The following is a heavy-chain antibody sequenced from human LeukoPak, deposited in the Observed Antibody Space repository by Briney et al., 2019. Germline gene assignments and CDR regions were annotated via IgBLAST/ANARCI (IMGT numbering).Heavy chain of an antibody. D-gene: IGHD3-10*01. V-gene: IGHV3-48*03. CDR1: GFTFSSYE. Sequence: GGSLRLSCAASGFTFSSYEMNWVRQAPGKGLEWVSYIISSGITIYYADSVKGRFTISRDNAKNSLYLQMNSLRAEDTAVYYCARDHTPQKDGSGSYYNGAFDIWGQGTMVTVSS. CDR2: IISSGITI. CDR3: ARDHTPQKDGSGSYYNGAFDI. J-gene: IGHJ3*02.